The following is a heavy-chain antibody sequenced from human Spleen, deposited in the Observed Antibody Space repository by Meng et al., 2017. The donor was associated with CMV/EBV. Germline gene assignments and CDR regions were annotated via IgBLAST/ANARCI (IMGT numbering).Heavy chain of an antibody. V-gene: IGHV3-23*01. J-gene: IGHJ4*02. CDR2: ISDSGDSP. D-gene: IGHD5-18*01. Sequence: GESLKISCTASGFTFKSYAMTWVRQAPGKGLEWVSLISDSGDSPYYADSVKGRFIISRDNSKNMVYLQMKSLRADDTARYYCAKTLNGYGGEDSWGQGTLVTVSS. CDR1: GFTFKSYA. CDR3: AKTLNGYGGEDS.